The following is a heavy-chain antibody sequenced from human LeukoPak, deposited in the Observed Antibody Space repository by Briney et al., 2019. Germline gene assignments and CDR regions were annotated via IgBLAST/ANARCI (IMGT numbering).Heavy chain of an antibody. CDR3: ARVAAAGRSLYWYFDL. CDR2: IYYSGST. D-gene: IGHD6-13*01. J-gene: IGHJ2*01. CDR1: GGSISSYY. Sequence: SETLSLTCTVSGGSISSYYWSWIRQPPGKGLEWIGYIYYSGSTNYNPSLTSRVTISVDTSKNQFSLKLSSVTAADTAVYYCARVAAAGRSLYWYFDLWGRGTLVTVSS. V-gene: IGHV4-59*01.